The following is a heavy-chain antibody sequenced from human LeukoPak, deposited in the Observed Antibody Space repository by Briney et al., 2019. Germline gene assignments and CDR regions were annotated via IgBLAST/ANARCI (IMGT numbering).Heavy chain of an antibody. V-gene: IGHV4-59*12. Sequence: SETLSLTCTVSGGSISDYYWSWIRQPPGKGLEWIGYISYSGSTNYNPSLKSRVTISVDTSKNQFSLKLSSVTAADTAVYYCAREAFGVFGVVKPIHYWGQGILVTVS. D-gene: IGHD3-3*01. CDR3: AREAFGVFGVVKPIHY. J-gene: IGHJ4*02. CDR2: ISYSGST. CDR1: GGSISDYY.